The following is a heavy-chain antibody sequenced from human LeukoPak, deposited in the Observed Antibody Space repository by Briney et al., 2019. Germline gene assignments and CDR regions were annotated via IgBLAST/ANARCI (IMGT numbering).Heavy chain of an antibody. V-gene: IGHV4-39*07. J-gene: IGHJ3*02. CDR1: GGSVASSAYY. CDR2: IYDSRST. CDR3: ARDPYDAFDI. Sequence: SETLSLTCTGSGGSVASSAYYWGWIRQPPGKGLEWIGNIYDSRSTYYNPSLKSRVTISVDKSKNQFSLKLNSVTAADTAVYYCARDPYDAFDIWGPGTMVTVSS.